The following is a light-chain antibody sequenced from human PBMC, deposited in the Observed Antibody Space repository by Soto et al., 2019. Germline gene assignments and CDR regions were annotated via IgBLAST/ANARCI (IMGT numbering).Light chain of an antibody. V-gene: IGLV1-40*01. CDR1: SSNIGAGYD. CDR2: GNS. Sequence: QSVLTQPPSVSGAPGQRVTISCTGSSSNIGAGYDVHWYQQLPGTAPKLLIYGNSNRPSGVPDRFSGSKSGTSASLAITWLQAEDEADYYCQSYDSSLSGVVFGGGTKLTV. J-gene: IGLJ2*01. CDR3: QSYDSSLSGVV.